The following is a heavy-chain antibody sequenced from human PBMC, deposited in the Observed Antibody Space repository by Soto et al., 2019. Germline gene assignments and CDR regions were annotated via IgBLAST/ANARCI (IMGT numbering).Heavy chain of an antibody. CDR1: GYSFAGYW. D-gene: IGHD3-22*01. J-gene: IGHJ4*02. CDR2: IGPSDSQT. CDR3: ARQIYDSDTGPNFQYYFDS. V-gene: IGHV5-10-1*01. Sequence: GESLKISCKGSGYSFAGYWITWVRQKPGKGLEWMGRIGPSDSQTYYSPSFRGHVTISATKSITTVFLQWSSLRASDTAMYYCARQIYDSDTGPNFQYYFDSWGQGTPVTVSS.